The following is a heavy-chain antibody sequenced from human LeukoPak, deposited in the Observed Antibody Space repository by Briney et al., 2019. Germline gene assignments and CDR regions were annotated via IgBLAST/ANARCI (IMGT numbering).Heavy chain of an antibody. CDR2: ISGSGGST. J-gene: IGHJ4*02. Sequence: GGSLRLSCAASGFTFSSYAMSWVRQAPGKGLGWVSAISGSGGSTYYADSVKGRFTISRDNSKNTLYLQMNSLRAEDTAVYYCAKGHSGSYFFYFDYWGQGTLVTVSS. CDR1: GFTFSSYA. CDR3: AKGHSGSYFFYFDY. D-gene: IGHD1-26*01. V-gene: IGHV3-23*01.